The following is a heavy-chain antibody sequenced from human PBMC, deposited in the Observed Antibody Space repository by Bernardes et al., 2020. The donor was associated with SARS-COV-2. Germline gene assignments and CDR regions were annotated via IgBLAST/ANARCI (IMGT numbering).Heavy chain of an antibody. CDR3: AKDGILCSSINCRDQDSAFDI. J-gene: IGHJ3*02. CDR1: GFTFRSSA. CDR2: ISGSGGST. D-gene: IGHD2-2*01. Sequence: GGSLLLSCAASGFTFRSSAMSWVRQAPGPGLAWVSAISGSGGSTYYGDSVKGRFTISRDNSKNTLYLQMNSLRAEDTAVYYCAKDGILCSSINCRDQDSAFDIWGQRTMVTVSS. V-gene: IGHV3-23*01.